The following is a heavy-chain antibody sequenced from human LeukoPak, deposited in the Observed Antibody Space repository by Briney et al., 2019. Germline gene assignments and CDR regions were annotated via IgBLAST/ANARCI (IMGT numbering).Heavy chain of an antibody. J-gene: IGHJ4*02. D-gene: IGHD4-17*01. CDR3: AREYDYGDPGIDY. V-gene: IGHV3-7*01. CDR2: INQDGSEK. CDR1: GFTFRSYW. Sequence: GGSLRLSCAVSGFTFRSYWMSWVRRAPGKGLEWVVNINQDGSEKNYVDSVKGRFTIFRDNPKNSLYLEMDSLRVEDTAVYYCAREYDYGDPGIDYWGQGALVTVSS.